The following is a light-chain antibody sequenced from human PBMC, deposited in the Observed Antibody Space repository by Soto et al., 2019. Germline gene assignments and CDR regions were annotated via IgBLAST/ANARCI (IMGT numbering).Light chain of an antibody. CDR2: GAS. J-gene: IGKJ1*01. CDR3: QQLNNFPRT. Sequence: DIQLTQSPSFLSASVGDRVTITCRASQGISSYLAWYQQRPRKAPQLLMYGASTLQSGVPSRFSGSASGTTFTLTINYLQPEDFATSYCQQLNNFPRTFGQGTKVE. CDR1: QGISSY. V-gene: IGKV1-9*01.